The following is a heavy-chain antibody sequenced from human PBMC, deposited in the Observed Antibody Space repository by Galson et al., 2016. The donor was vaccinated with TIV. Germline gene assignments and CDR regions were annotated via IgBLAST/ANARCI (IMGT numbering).Heavy chain of an antibody. Sequence: SVKVSCKASGYSSATHGINGVRQAPGQELEWMGWINPCNGETRHAQKVQGRVTLTKDTYTGTAYMELRCRRSDDTALYYGARDRNSISAVGLDDDACDIWGQGTMVTVTA. J-gene: IGHJ3*02. CDR2: INPCNGET. D-gene: IGHD6-19*01. V-gene: IGHV1-18*04. CDR3: ARDRNSISAVGLDDDACDI. CDR1: GYSSATHG.